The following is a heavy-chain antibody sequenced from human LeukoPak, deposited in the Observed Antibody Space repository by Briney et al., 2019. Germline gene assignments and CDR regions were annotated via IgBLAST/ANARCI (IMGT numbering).Heavy chain of an antibody. D-gene: IGHD6-19*01. CDR1: GYTFTGYY. CDR3: ARSLKIAVAGRYYYYGMDV. J-gene: IGHJ6*02. CDR2: INPNSGGT. V-gene: IGHV1-2*02. Sequence: ASVKVSCKASGYTFTGYYMHWVRQAPGQGLEWMGWINPNSGGTNYAQKFQGRVTMTRDTSISTAYMELSRLRSDDTAVCYCARSLKIAVAGRYYYYGMDVWGQGTTVTVSS.